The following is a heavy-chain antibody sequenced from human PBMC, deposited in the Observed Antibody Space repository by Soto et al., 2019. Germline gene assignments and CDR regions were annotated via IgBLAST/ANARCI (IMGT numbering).Heavy chain of an antibody. D-gene: IGHD6-6*01. CDR3: ARGRDGDY. J-gene: IGHJ4*02. Sequence: QVHLVQSGAEVKKPGASVKVSCKGSGYAFTTYGITWVRQAPGQGLEWMGWISAHNGNTNYAQKLQGRVTVTRDTSTSTAYMELRSLRSDDTAVYYCARGRDGDYWGQGSLVTVSS. CDR1: GYAFTTYG. CDR2: ISAHNGNT. V-gene: IGHV1-18*01.